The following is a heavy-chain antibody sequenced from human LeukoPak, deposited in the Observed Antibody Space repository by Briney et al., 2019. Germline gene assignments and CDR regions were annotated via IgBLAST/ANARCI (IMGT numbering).Heavy chain of an antibody. D-gene: IGHD3-22*01. CDR3: ARYSYDSSGYPYYFDY. Sequence: PGGSLRLPCAASGLFVSSNYMSWVRQAPGKGLEWGPFIYSGGSTYYADSVKGRFTISRDNSKNTVYLQMNSLRAEDTAVYYCARYSYDSSGYPYYFDYWGQGTLVTVSS. CDR1: GLFVSSNY. CDR2: IYSGGST. V-gene: IGHV3-53*01. J-gene: IGHJ4*02.